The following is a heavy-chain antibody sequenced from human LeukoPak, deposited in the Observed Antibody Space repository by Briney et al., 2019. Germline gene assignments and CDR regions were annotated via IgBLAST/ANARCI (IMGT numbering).Heavy chain of an antibody. CDR2: IYPGDSDT. J-gene: IGHJ3*02. D-gene: IGHD3-22*01. Sequence: HGESLKISCKGSGYSFTSYWIGWVRQMPGKGLEWMGIIYPGDSDTRYSPSFQGQVTISADKSISTAYLQWSSLKASDTAMYYCARPADYYDSSGYYYYAFDIWGQGTMVTVSS. CDR3: ARPADYYDSSGYYYYAFDI. CDR1: GYSFTSYW. V-gene: IGHV5-51*01.